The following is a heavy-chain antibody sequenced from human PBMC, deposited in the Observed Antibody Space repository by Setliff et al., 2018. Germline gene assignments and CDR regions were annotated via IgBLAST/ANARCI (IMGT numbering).Heavy chain of an antibody. Sequence: ASVKVSCKASGGTFNTYVISWVRQAPSQGLEWMGMIIPIFGTSNYAQKFQARVTMTTDESTSTAYMELSSLTSEDTAVYYCARDTPTGDDAFDIWGQGTMVTVSS. V-gene: IGHV1-69*05. D-gene: IGHD7-27*01. J-gene: IGHJ3*02. CDR1: GGTFNTYV. CDR2: IIPIFGTS. CDR3: ARDTPTGDDAFDI.